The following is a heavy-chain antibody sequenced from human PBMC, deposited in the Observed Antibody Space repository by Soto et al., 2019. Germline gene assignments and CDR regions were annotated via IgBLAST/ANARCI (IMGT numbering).Heavy chain of an antibody. CDR3: ARWQYYDFWSANMDV. CDR2: INAGNGNT. V-gene: IGHV1-3*01. Sequence: ASVKVSCKASGYTFTSYAMHWVRQAPGQRLEWMGWINAGNGNTKYSQKFQGRVTITRDTSASTAYMELSSLRSEDTAVYYCARWQYYDFWSANMDVWGKGTTVTVSS. J-gene: IGHJ6*03. D-gene: IGHD3-3*01. CDR1: GYTFTSYA.